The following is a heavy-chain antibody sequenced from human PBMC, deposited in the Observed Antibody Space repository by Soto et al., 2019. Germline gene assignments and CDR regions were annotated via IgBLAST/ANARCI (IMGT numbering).Heavy chain of an antibody. CDR1: GGSISSGDYY. Sequence: QVQLQESGPGLVKPSQTLSLTCTVSGGSISSGDYYWSWIRQPPGKGLEWIGYIYYSGSTYYNPSLKTRHTISVDTSKNQFSLKLSSVTAADTAVYYCARVVFVMVDIVDTMSYYFDYWGQGTLVTVSS. D-gene: IGHD5-12*01. J-gene: IGHJ4*02. CDR2: IYYSGST. CDR3: ARVVFVMVDIVDTMSYYFDY. V-gene: IGHV4-30-4*01.